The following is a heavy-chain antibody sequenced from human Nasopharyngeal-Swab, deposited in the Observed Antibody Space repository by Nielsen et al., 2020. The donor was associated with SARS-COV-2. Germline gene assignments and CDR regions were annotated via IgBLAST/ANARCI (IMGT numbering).Heavy chain of an antibody. CDR3: VGSSAYYYRPHQTKGGSGFDF. V-gene: IGHV4-34*01. D-gene: IGHD3-22*01. CDR1: GGSFRTYY. J-gene: IGHJ4*02. Sequence: SETLSLTCAVYGGSFRTYYSSWIRQPPGKGLEWIGEINHSGSTNYNPSLKSRVTISADTSRNQFSLRLSSVTAPDTAVYYRVGSSAYYYRPHQTKGGSGFDFWGQGTLVTVSS. CDR2: INHSGST.